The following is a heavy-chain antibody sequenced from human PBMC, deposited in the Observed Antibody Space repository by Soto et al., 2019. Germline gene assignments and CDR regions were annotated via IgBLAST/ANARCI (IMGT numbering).Heavy chain of an antibody. Sequence: PGGSLRLSGTASGFTFSSYWMHWVRQAPGKGLVWVSRINSDGSSTSYADSVKGRFTISRDNAKNTLYLQMNSLRAGDTAVYYCRAWTKQWLVHGFDYWGQGTLVTVSS. CDR1: GFTFSSYW. CDR2: INSDGSST. CDR3: RAWTKQWLVHGFDY. V-gene: IGHV3-74*01. J-gene: IGHJ4*02. D-gene: IGHD6-19*01.